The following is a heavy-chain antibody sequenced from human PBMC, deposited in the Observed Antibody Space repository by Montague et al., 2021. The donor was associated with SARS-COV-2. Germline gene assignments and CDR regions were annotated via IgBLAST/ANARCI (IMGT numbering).Heavy chain of an antibody. Sequence: SETLSLTCAVYGGSFSGYYWSWIRQPPGKGLEWIGEINHSGSTNYNPSXXSRVTISVDTSKNQFSLKLTSVTAADTAVYYCARGDTAMVLLEVYYYGMDVWGQGTTVTVSS. J-gene: IGHJ6*02. CDR2: INHSGST. D-gene: IGHD5-18*01. CDR1: GGSFSGYY. V-gene: IGHV4-34*01. CDR3: ARGDTAMVLLEVYYYGMDV.